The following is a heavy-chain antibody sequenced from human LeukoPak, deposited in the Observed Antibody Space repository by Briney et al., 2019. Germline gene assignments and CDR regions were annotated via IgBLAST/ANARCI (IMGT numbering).Heavy chain of an antibody. V-gene: IGHV3-30*07. CDR2: ISYAGTNK. D-gene: IGHD4-11*01. Sequence: RTLRLSRAPSRFTPTTYAIHSVPDAPGKGLEWVAVISYAGTNKLYAVSVEARFTITRDNPKTTLYVQLHSLRAEDTAVYYCARDRSRNWSAYSNPTFHYWGQGPLVTVSS. J-gene: IGHJ4*02. CDR1: RFTPTTYA. CDR3: ARDRSRNWSAYSNPTFHY.